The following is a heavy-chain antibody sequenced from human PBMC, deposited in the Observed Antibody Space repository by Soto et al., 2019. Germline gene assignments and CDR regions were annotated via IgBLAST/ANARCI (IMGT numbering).Heavy chain of an antibody. Sequence: QVQLVQSGSEVKKPGASVKVSCKASGYTFTSFGVNWVRQAPGQGLEWMGWVNAYNGNTNYAQKFQDRVTLTADTSTSTAYMEVKSLRSDDTAVYYCATGAAGIAAPVIWGKGALGTVAA. V-gene: IGHV1-18*01. CDR3: ATGAAGIAAPVI. CDR2: VNAYNGNT. J-gene: IGHJ4*02. D-gene: IGHD6-13*01. CDR1: GYTFTSFG.